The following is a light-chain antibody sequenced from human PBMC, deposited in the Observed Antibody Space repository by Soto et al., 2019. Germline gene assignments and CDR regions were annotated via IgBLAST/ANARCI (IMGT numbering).Light chain of an antibody. J-gene: IGKJ4*01. CDR2: GAS. Sequence: EIVMTQSPATLSVSPGERPTLPCRASQSVSSNLAWYQQKPGQPPRLLIYGASTRATGIPDRFSGSGSGTEFTLTISSLQSEDFAVYYCQQYNNWPLTFGGGTKVEIK. CDR1: QSVSSN. CDR3: QQYNNWPLT. V-gene: IGKV3-15*01.